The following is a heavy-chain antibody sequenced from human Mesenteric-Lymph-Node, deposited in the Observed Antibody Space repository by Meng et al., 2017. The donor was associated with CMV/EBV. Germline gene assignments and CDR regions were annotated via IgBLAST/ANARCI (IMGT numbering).Heavy chain of an antibody. Sequence: KGSGSTFSDSWIGWVRQMPGTGLEWMGIMYPGDSDTRYNPSVPGQVTISADKSISTAYLQWSSLTTSDTAMYYCARPRYSGYEGFDYWGQGTLVTVSS. D-gene: IGHD5-12*01. V-gene: IGHV5-51*01. CDR1: GSTFSDSW. CDR3: ARPRYSGYEGFDY. CDR2: MYPGDSDT. J-gene: IGHJ4*02.